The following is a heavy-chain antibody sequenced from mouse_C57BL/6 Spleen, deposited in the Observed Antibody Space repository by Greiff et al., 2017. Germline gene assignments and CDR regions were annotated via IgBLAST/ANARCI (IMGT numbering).Heavy chain of an antibody. CDR2: ISSGGSYT. D-gene: IGHD2-3*01. CDR1: GFTFSSYG. Sequence: EVKVVESGGDLVKPGGSLKLSCAASGFTFSSYGMSWVRQTPDKRLEWVATISSGGSYTDYPDSVKGRFTISRDNAKNTLYLQMSSLKSEDTAMYYCASYDGDYFDYWGQGTTLTVSS. CDR3: ASYDGDYFDY. J-gene: IGHJ2*01. V-gene: IGHV5-6*01.